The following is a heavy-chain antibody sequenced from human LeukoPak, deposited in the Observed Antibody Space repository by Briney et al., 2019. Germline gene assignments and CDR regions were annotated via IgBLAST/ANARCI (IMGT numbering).Heavy chain of an antibody. CDR2: VGGSNTDT. V-gene: IGHV3-23*01. Sequence: GGSLRLSSVASGFSFSRNAMNWLRQPPGKGLEWVSGVGGSNTDTSYADSVKGRFTISRDNSQNTVSLVMNNLRAEDTAIYYCASHDTMVGISWGQGTLVTVSS. CDR1: GFSFSRNA. J-gene: IGHJ4*02. CDR3: ASHDTMVGIS. D-gene: IGHD1-26*01.